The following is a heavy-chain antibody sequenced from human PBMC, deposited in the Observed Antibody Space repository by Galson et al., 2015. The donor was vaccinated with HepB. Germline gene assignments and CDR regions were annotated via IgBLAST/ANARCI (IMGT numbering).Heavy chain of an antibody. CDR1: GFTVSNNY. D-gene: IGHD3-22*01. Sequence: SLRLSCAASGFTVSNNYMSWVRQAPGKGLEWVSVIYSGGSTSYATPVMGRLTISRDNSKNSLDLQMGSLRAEDMAVYYCARTYYDSTGFSKNWYFDLWGRGTLVTVSS. CDR2: IYSGGST. J-gene: IGHJ2*01. CDR3: ARTYYDSTGFSKNWYFDL. V-gene: IGHV3-66*01.